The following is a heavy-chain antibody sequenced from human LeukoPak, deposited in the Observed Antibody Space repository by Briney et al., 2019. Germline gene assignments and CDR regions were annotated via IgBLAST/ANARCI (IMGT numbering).Heavy chain of an antibody. V-gene: IGHV3-64*01. D-gene: IGHD1-14*01. J-gene: IGHJ4*02. CDR2: IRSNGGST. CDR1: GFTFSSYA. CDR3: ARGSLNPYYDY. Sequence: GGSLRLSCAASGFTFSSYAMHWVRQAPGKGLEYVSAIRSNGGSTYYANSVKGRFTISRDNSKNTLYLQMGSLRAEDMAVYYCARGSLNPYYDYWGQGTLVTVSS.